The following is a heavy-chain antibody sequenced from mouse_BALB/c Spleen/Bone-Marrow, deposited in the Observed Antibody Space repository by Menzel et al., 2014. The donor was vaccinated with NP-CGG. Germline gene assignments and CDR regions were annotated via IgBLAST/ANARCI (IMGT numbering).Heavy chain of an antibody. CDR2: IKAHSSTL. J-gene: IGHJ3*01. Sequence: EVQGVESGGGLVQPGGSLKLSCVASGFDFRSYWMSWVRQAPGKGLEWIGEIKAHSSTLNYTPSLKVKFIISKDNTKNTLELQMSKVRAEDTARYYSARRGDRGGSAYWGQGTRVTVSA. CDR3: ARRGDRGGSAY. V-gene: IGHV4-1*02. CDR1: GFDFRSYW. D-gene: IGHD3-3*01.